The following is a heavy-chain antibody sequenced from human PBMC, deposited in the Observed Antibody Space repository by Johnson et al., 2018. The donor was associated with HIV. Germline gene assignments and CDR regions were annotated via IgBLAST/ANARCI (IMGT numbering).Heavy chain of an antibody. Sequence: VQLVESGGGVVQPGRSLRLSCAASGFTFSSYGMHWVRQAPGKGLEWVAVIWYDGTNRSYADSVKGRSTIARDNAKNTLYLQLNSLRVEDTAWYYGARERVLGAFDIWGQGTMVTVSS. CDR1: GFTFSSYG. J-gene: IGHJ3*02. CDR2: IWYDGTNR. V-gene: IGHV3-33*01. CDR3: ARERVLGAFDI.